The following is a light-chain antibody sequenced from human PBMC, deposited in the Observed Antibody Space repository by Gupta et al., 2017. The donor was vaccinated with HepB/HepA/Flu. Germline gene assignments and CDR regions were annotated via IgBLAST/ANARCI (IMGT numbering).Light chain of an antibody. Sequence: QMTQSPASVSASLGDRVTFTCRASQGISTSLAWYQQIPGKAPELLIYAASSLQSGVPLRFSGSGSGTDFTLTISSLQPEDFATYYCQQSNSFPYTFGQGTKLEIK. V-gene: IGKV1-12*01. CDR2: AAS. J-gene: IGKJ2*01. CDR1: QGISTS. CDR3: QQSNSFPYT.